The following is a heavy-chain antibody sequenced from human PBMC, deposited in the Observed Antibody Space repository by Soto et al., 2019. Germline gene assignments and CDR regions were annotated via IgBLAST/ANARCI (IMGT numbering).Heavy chain of an antibody. Sequence: GGSLRLSCAASGFTFSSYAMSWVRQAPGKGLEWVSAISGSGGSTYYADPVKGRFTISRDNSKNTLYLQMNSLRAEDTAVYYCAKDPDYATTQLPQFDYWGQGTLVTVSS. J-gene: IGHJ4*02. CDR3: AKDPDYATTQLPQFDY. D-gene: IGHD4-17*01. V-gene: IGHV3-23*01. CDR1: GFTFSSYA. CDR2: ISGSGGST.